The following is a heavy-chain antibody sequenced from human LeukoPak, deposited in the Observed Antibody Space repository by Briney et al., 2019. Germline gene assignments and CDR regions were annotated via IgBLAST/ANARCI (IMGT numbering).Heavy chain of an antibody. CDR2: IYYTGTT. Sequence: SETLSLTCAVSGASISGSGYYLGWIRQPPGKGLEWIGNIYYTGTTHYNPSLKSRVTISVDTSKNQFSLNLSSVTAADTAVYYCARQEIGLRSFDPWGQGTLVTVSS. V-gene: IGHV4-39*01. J-gene: IGHJ5*02. D-gene: IGHD3/OR15-3a*01. CDR1: GASISGSGYY. CDR3: ARQEIGLRSFDP.